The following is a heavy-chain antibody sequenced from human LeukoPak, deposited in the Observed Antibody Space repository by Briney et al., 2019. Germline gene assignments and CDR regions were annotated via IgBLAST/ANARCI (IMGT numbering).Heavy chain of an antibody. CDR1: GFSVSSNF. V-gene: IGHV3-66*01. D-gene: IGHD1-26*01. CDR2: IYSIGST. J-gene: IGHJ4*02. Sequence: GGSLRLSCATSGFSVSSNFMSWVRQAPGKGLEWVSVIYSIGSTYYTDSVKGRFTISRDNSKNSMYLQMNSLRAEDTAVYYCARDRLTSGSYFFDYWGQGTLVTVSS. CDR3: ARDRLTSGSYFFDY.